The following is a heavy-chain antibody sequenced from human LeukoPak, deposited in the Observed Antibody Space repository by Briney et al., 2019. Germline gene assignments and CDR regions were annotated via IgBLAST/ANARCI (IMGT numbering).Heavy chain of an antibody. D-gene: IGHD3-10*01. CDR2: ISYDASNK. J-gene: IGHJ4*02. CDR1: GFTFSNYG. CDR3: ALYYYGSGSYFPHYFDY. V-gene: IGHV3-30*03. Sequence: GSLGLSCAASGFTFSNYGMHWVRQAPGKGLEWVAVISYDASNKYHADSVKGRFTISRDNSKNTLHLQMNTLRAEDTAVYYCALYYYGSGSYFPHYFDYWGQGTLVTVSS.